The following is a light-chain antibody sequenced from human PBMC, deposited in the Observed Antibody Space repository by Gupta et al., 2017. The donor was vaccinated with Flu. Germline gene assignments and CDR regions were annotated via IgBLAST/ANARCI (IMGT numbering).Light chain of an antibody. CDR1: QTVSSN. J-gene: IGKJ2*01. Sequence: EIVLTQSPVTLSVSPGDRATLSCRASQTVSSNLAWYQQKPGQAPRLLIYGAANRATGIPARFSGSGSGTEFTLTSSSRQYEDFAVYYFQQYNNWPLFGQGTKLEIK. CDR3: QQYNNWPL. CDR2: GAA. V-gene: IGKV3-15*01.